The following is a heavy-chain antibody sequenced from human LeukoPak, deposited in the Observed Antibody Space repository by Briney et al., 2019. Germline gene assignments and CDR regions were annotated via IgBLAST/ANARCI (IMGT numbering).Heavy chain of an antibody. Sequence: PSQTLSPTCTVSGGSISSGDYYWSWIRQPPGKGLEWIGYIYYSGSTYYNPSLKGRVTISVDTSKNQFSLKLSSVTAADTAVYYCAREAYGDYVVYWGQGTLVTVSS. CDR1: GGSISSGDYY. J-gene: IGHJ4*02. CDR2: IYYSGST. D-gene: IGHD4-17*01. V-gene: IGHV4-30-4*01. CDR3: AREAYGDYVVY.